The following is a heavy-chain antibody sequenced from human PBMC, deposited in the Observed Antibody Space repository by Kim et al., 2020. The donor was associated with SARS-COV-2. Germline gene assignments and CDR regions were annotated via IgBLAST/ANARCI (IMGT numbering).Heavy chain of an antibody. V-gene: IGHV1-8*01. J-gene: IGHJ4*02. Sequence: ASVKVSCKASGYTFTSYDINWVRQATGQGLEWMGWMNPNSGNTGYAQKFQGRVTMTRNTSISTAYMELSSLRSEDTAVYYCARGPVPYGSGRKAPYYFDYWGQGTLVTVSS. CDR2: MNPNSGNT. CDR3: ARGPVPYGSGRKAPYYFDY. CDR1: GYTFTSYD. D-gene: IGHD3-10*01.